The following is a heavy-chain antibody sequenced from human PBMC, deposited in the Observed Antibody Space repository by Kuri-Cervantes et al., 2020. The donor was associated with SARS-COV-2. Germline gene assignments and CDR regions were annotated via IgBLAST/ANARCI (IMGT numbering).Heavy chain of an antibody. J-gene: IGHJ4*02. D-gene: IGHD6-13*01. CDR2: INPNSGGT. CDR3: ARVREGDSSPLHFDY. CDR1: GYSFTTYG. Sequence: ASVKVSCKASGYSFTTYGMNWVRQAPGQGLEWMGWINPNSGGTNYAQKFQGRVTMTRDTSISTAYMELSRLRSDDTAVYYCARVREGDSSPLHFDYWGQGTLVTVSS. V-gene: IGHV1-2*02.